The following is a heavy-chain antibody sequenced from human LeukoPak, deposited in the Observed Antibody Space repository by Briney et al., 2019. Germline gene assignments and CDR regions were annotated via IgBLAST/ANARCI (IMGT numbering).Heavy chain of an antibody. V-gene: IGHV3-21*01. Sequence: GGSLRLSCAASGFTFDDYAMHWVRQAPGKGLEWVSSISSSSSYIYYADSVKGRFTISRDNAKNSLYLQMNSLRAEDTAVYYCAREVLGYSYGGFDYWGQGTLVTVSS. J-gene: IGHJ4*02. CDR3: AREVLGYSYGGFDY. CDR2: ISSSSSYI. CDR1: GFTFDDYA. D-gene: IGHD5-18*01.